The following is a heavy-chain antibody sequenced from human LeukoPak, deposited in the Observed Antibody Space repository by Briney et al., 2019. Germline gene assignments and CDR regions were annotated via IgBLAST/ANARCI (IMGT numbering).Heavy chain of an antibody. CDR2: LSAYNGNT. V-gene: IGHV1-18*01. J-gene: IGHJ6*03. CDR3: ARFFWSGYYYYYYMDV. D-gene: IGHD3-3*01. Sequence: ASVKVSCKASGYTFTSYGIIWVRQAPGQGLEWMGWLSAYNGNTNYAQKLQGRVTITTDTSTSTAYMELRSLKSDDTAVYYCARFFWSGYYYYYYMDVWGKGTTVTVSS. CDR1: GYTFTSYG.